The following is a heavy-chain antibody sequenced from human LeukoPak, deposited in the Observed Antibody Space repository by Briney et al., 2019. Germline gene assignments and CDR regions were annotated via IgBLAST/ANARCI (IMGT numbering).Heavy chain of an antibody. CDR2: IYYSGST. D-gene: IGHD1-14*01. J-gene: IGHJ3*02. Sequence: SETLSLTCTVSGGSISSGRYYWGWIRQPPGKGLEWIGSIYYSGSTYYNPSLKSRVTISVDTSKNQFSLKLSSVTAADTAVYYCASLGDLTTSAFDIWGQGTMVTVSS. CDR3: ASLGDLTTSAFDI. V-gene: IGHV4-39*07. CDR1: GGSISSGRYY.